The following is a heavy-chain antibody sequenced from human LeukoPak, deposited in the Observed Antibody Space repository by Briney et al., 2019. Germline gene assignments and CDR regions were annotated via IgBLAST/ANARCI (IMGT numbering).Heavy chain of an antibody. CDR3: ARGYYYYDILTGHDY. V-gene: IGHV1/OR15-1*04. CDR2: INPNSGGT. D-gene: IGHD3-9*01. J-gene: IGHJ4*02. CDR1: GYIFTDYY. Sequence: ASVKVSCKASGYIFTDYYVHWVRQAPGQELGWMGRINPNSGGTNYAQKLQGRVTMTTDTSTSTAYMELRSLRSDDTAVYYCARGYYYYDILTGHDYWGQGTLVTVSS.